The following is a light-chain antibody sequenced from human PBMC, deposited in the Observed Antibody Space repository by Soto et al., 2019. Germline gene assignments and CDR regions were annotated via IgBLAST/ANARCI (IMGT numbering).Light chain of an antibody. V-gene: IGLV1-36*01. CDR1: SSNIGKNA. Sequence: QSVLTQPPSVSEAPRQRVTISCFRSSSNIGKNAVNWYQQFPGKAPKLLIYYDDLLPSGVSDRFSGSKSGTSASLAISGLQSEDEADYYCATWDDKLNGWLFGGGTKLTVL. CDR3: ATWDDKLNGWL. J-gene: IGLJ3*02. CDR2: YDD.